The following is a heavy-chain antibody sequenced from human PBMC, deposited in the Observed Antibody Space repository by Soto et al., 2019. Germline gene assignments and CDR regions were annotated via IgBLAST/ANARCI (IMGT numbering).Heavy chain of an antibody. Sequence: QVQLVQSGAEVKKPGASVKVSCKASGYTFTSYAMHWVRQAPGQRLEWMGWINAGNGNTKYSQKFQGRVTITRDTSASTAYMELSSLRSEDTAVYYGARGRGFGVVIISPFVYWGQGTLVTVSS. CDR2: INAGNGNT. CDR1: GYTFTSYA. V-gene: IGHV1-3*01. D-gene: IGHD3-3*01. J-gene: IGHJ4*02. CDR3: ARGRGFGVVIISPFVY.